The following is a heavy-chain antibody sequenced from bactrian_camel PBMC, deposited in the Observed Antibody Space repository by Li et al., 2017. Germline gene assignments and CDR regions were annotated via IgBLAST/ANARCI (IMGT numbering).Heavy chain of an antibody. J-gene: IGHJ4*01. CDR3: VRGSDYSWVYPD. V-gene: IGHV3S60*01. CDR1: GLTFEAYA. Sequence: HVQLVESGGGLVQAGGSLRLSCTVSGLTFEAYAMGWFRQAPGQEREGVSCISWSGSSTYYADSVKGRFTISRDNAKNTIYMQMNSLKPDDTAVYYCVRGSDYSWVYPDWGQGTQVTVS. D-gene: IGHD4*01. CDR2: ISWSGSST.